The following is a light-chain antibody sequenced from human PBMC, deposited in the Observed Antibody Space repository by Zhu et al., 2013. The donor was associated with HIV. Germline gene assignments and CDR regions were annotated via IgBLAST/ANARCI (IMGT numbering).Light chain of an antibody. V-gene: IGKV1-5*03. CDR3: QQYENLPLT. CDR2: KAS. CDR1: QGISSW. J-gene: IGKJ5*01. Sequence: DIQMTQSPSSVSASVGDRVTITCRASQGISSWLAWYQQKPGKAPKLLIYKASSLEGGVPSRFSGSGSGTEFTLTIAGVQPDDFATYFCQQYENLPLTFGQGTRLEIK.